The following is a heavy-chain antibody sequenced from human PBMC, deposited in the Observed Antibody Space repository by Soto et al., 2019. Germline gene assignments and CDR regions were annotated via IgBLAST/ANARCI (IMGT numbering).Heavy chain of an antibody. D-gene: IGHD6-13*01. CDR2: ISYDGSNK. CDR3: AKDLGYSSSWARYYYYYGMDV. Sequence: QVQLVESGGGVVQPGRSLRLSCAASGFTFSSYGMHWVREAPGKGLEWVAVISYDGSNKYYADSVKGRFTISRDNSKNTLYLQMNSLRAEDTAVYYCAKDLGYSSSWARYYYYYGMDVWGQGTTVTVSS. V-gene: IGHV3-30*18. CDR1: GFTFSSYG. J-gene: IGHJ6*02.